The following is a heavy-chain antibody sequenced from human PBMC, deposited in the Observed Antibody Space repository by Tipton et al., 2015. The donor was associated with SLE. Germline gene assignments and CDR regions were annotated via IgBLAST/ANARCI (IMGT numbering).Heavy chain of an antibody. CDR3: AKDHTYYYDSSGRLDI. V-gene: IGHV3-9*01. CDR1: GFTFDDYA. D-gene: IGHD3-22*01. Sequence: SPRLSCAASGFTFDDYAMHWVRQAPGKGLEWVSGISWNSGSIGYADSVKGRFTISRDNAKNSLYLQMNSLRAEDTALYYCAKDHTYYYDSSGRLDIWGQGTMVTVSS. J-gene: IGHJ3*02. CDR2: ISWNSGSI.